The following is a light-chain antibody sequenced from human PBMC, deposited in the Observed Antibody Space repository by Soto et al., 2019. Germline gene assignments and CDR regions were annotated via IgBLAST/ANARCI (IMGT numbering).Light chain of an antibody. J-gene: IGLJ2*01. CDR2: STS. V-gene: IGLV7-43*01. Sequence: QAVVTQEPSLTVSPGGTVTLTCASSTGAVTSGHYPNGVQQKPGQVPKSLIYSTSDKHSGTPARLAGSLLGGKAALTLSSVQPEDEAEYYCLLDDGGALGVFGGGTTVTVL. CDR3: LLDDGGALGV. CDR1: TGAVTSGHY.